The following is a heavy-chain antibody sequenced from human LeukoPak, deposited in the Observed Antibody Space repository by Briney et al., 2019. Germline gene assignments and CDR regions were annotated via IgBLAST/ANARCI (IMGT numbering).Heavy chain of an antibody. J-gene: IGHJ4*02. CDR1: GYTFTGYY. CDR2: INPNSGGT. V-gene: IGHV1-2*02. CDR3: ARVLITMIVVGYDY. D-gene: IGHD3-22*01. Sequence: ASVKVSCKASGYTFTGYYMHSVRQAPGPRLEWMGWINPNSGGTNYAQKFQGRVTMTRDTSISTAYMELSRLRSDDTAVYYCARVLITMIVVGYDYWGQGTLVTVSS.